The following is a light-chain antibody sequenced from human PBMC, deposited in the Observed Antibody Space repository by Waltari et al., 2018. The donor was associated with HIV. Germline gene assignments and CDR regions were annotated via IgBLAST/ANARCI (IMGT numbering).Light chain of an antibody. CDR1: SNNIRDYA. CDR3: STWDYSLSHYV. Sequence: QSALTQQASVSGTVGPKVTLSCTGNSNNIRDYAVAWYQQSSHGTPTTVMFGNSLPSGVPDRFSGSRSGTTASLTISGLQPEDEADYFCSTWDYSLSHYVFGSGTKVTVL. V-gene: IGLV1-36*01. CDR2: GNS. J-gene: IGLJ1*01.